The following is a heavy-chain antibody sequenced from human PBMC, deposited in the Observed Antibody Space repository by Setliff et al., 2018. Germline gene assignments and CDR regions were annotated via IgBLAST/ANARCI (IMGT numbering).Heavy chain of an antibody. J-gene: IGHJ4*02. V-gene: IGHV3-21*01. CDR3: ARALGYCSGWYRYYFDY. D-gene: IGHD2-15*01. CDR2: ISSSSSYI. Sequence: GGSLRLSCAASGSTFSSYSMNWVRQAPGKGLEWVSSISSSSSYIYYADSVKGRFTISRDNAKNSLYLQMNSLRAEDTAVYYCARALGYCSGWYRYYFDYWGQGTLVTVSS. CDR1: GSTFSSYS.